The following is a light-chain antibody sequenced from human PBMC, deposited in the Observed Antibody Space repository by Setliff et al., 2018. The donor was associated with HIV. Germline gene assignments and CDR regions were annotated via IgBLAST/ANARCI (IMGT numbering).Light chain of an antibody. CDR1: SNDVGRYDL. J-gene: IGLJ1*01. V-gene: IGLV2-23*01. CDR2: QAT. CDR3: CSYMGSYMYV. Sequence: QSVLTQPASVSGSPGQSITISCTGTSNDVGRYDLVSWYQQHPARAPKLIIYQATRRPSGVSNRFSGSKSGNVASLTISGLQAEDEADYYCCSYMGSYMYVFGTGTKVTVL.